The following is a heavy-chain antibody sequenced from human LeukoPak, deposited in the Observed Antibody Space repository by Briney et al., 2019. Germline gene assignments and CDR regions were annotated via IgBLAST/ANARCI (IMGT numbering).Heavy chain of an antibody. CDR2: IYAGGTT. Sequence: PGGSLRLSCAASGFTVSSNHMNWVRQAPGKGLEWVSVIYAGGTTYYADSVKGRFTISRDNSKNTLFLQMNSLRAEDTAVYYCARDHVPDSSGYSRADAFDIWGQGTMVTVSS. CDR1: GFTVSSNH. V-gene: IGHV3-53*01. D-gene: IGHD3-22*01. J-gene: IGHJ3*02. CDR3: ARDHVPDSSGYSRADAFDI.